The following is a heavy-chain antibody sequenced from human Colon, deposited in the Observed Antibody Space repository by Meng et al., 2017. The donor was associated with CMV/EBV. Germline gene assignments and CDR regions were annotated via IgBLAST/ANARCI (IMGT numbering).Heavy chain of an antibody. CDR3: AREGDDSSGYYFDY. CDR2: IEHGGSDE. CDR1: GFTFVTYG. Sequence: LSLTCAASGFTFVTYGMHWVRQAPGKGLEWVAFIEHGGSDEYYAGSVKGRFTISRDNSKNTLYLQMNSLRAEDTAVYYCAREGDDSSGYYFDYWGQGTLVTVSS. D-gene: IGHD3-22*01. V-gene: IGHV3-33*01. J-gene: IGHJ4*02.